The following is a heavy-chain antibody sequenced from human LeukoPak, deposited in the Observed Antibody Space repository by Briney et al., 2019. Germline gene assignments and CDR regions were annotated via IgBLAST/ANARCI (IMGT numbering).Heavy chain of an antibody. D-gene: IGHD3-3*01. Sequence: SETLSLTCTVSGGSISSYYWSWIRQPPGKGLEWIGYIYYSGSTNYNPSLKSRVTISVDTSKNQFSLKLSSVTAADTAVYYCARGPTYYDFWSGYSPLDYWGQGTLVTVSS. CDR1: GGSISSYY. CDR3: ARGPTYYDFWSGYSPLDY. V-gene: IGHV4-59*12. CDR2: IYYSGST. J-gene: IGHJ4*02.